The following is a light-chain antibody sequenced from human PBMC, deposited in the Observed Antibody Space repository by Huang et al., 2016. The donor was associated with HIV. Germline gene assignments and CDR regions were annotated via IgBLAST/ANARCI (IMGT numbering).Light chain of an antibody. CDR3: QQYHSLPWT. V-gene: IGKV1-NL1*01. J-gene: IGKJ1*01. CDR1: KGIGNS. Sequence: DIQMTQSPSSLSASVGDRVTITCRASKGIGNSLACDQQKPEKAPRLLLYATSTLESGVPSRFSGSGSGTHYTLTINTLQPEDIASYYCQQYHSLPWTFGQGTKVEIK. CDR2: ATS.